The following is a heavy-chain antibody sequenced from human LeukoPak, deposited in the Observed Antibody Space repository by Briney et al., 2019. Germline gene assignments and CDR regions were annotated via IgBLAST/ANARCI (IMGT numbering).Heavy chain of an antibody. CDR1: GFTVSSNY. V-gene: IGHV3-48*04. Sequence: GGSLRLSCAASGFTVSSNYMSWVRQAPGKGLEWVSYISSSSSTIYYADSVKGRFTISRDNAKNSLYLQMNSLRAEDTAVYYCARAPFGESYEGYWGQGTLVTVSS. J-gene: IGHJ4*02. D-gene: IGHD3-10*01. CDR3: ARAPFGESYEGY. CDR2: ISSSSSTI.